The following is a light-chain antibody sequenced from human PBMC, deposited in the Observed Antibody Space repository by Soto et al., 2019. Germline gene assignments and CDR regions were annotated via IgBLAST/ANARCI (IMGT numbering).Light chain of an antibody. CDR1: QSISSS. Sequence: PGDRVTITCRASQSISSSLAWYQQKPGQAPRLLIYGASNRATGIPDRFSGSGSGTDFTLTISRLEPEDFAVYYCQQYGSSGTFGQGTKVDI. CDR3: QQYGSSGT. CDR2: GAS. V-gene: IGKV3-20*01. J-gene: IGKJ1*01.